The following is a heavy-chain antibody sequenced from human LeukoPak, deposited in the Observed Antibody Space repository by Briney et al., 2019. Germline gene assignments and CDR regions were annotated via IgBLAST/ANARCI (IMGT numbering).Heavy chain of an antibody. J-gene: IGHJ4*02. Sequence: PGGSLRLSCAASGFTFSSYAMSWVRQAPGKGLEWVSAISGSGGSTYYADSVKGRFTISRDNSKNTLYLQMNSLRAEDTAVYYCAKDGSGSYYWGSIGYFDYWGQGTLVTVSS. D-gene: IGHD1-26*01. CDR3: AKDGSGSYYWGSIGYFDY. V-gene: IGHV3-23*01. CDR1: GFTFSSYA. CDR2: ISGSGGST.